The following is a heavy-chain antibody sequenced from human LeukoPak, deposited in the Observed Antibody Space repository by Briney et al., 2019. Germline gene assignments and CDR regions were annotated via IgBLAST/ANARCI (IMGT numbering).Heavy chain of an antibody. CDR3: AKSGSGWYQGGSDFDY. Sequence: SGGSLRLSCAATGFTFSSYGMHWVRQARGKGLEWVAFIRYDGSNKYYADSVKGRFTISRDNSKNTLYLQMNSLRAEDTAVYYCAKSGSGWYQGGSDFDYWGQGTLVTVSS. CDR1: GFTFSSYG. V-gene: IGHV3-30*02. CDR2: IRYDGSNK. D-gene: IGHD6-19*01. J-gene: IGHJ4*02.